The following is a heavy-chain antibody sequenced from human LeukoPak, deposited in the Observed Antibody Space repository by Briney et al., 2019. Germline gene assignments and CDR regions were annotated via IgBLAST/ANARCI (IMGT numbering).Heavy chain of an antibody. V-gene: IGHV5-51*01. CDR1: GYRFSSYW. CDR2: MYPGDSDT. J-gene: IGHJ4*02. Sequence: GESLKISCQGSGYRFSSYWIGWVRQMPGQGLEWMGVMYPGDSDTRYSPSFQGQVTISADKSTTTAYLQWSTLKSSDTGIYFCARRAASTDHFEYWGQGALVTVSS. CDR3: ARRAASTDHFEY. D-gene: IGHD4-11*01.